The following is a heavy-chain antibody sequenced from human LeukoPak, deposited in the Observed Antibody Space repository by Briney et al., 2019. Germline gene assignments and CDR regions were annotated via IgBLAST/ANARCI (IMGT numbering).Heavy chain of an antibody. CDR3: ARVGYSSSSDAFDI. Sequence: SETLSLTCTVSAGSISSHYWSWIRQPAGKGLEWIGRIYTSGSTNYNPSLKSRVTMSVDTSKNQFSLKLSSVTAADTAVYYCARVGYSSSSDAFDIWGQGTMVTVSS. CDR1: AGSISSHY. V-gene: IGHV4-4*07. J-gene: IGHJ3*02. D-gene: IGHD6-6*01. CDR2: IYTSGST.